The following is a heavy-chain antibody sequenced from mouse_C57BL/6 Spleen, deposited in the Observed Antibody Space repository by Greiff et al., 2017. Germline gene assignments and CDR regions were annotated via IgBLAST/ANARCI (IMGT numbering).Heavy chain of an antibody. CDR3: ARAYYSNYQFAY. CDR1: GYTFTDYN. CDR2: INPNNGGT. Sequence: VQLQQSGPELVKPGASVKIPCTASGYTFTDYNMDWVKQSHGKSLEWIGDINPNNGGTIYTQKFKGKATLTVDKSSSTAYMELRSLTSEDTAVYYCARAYYSNYQFAYWGQGTLVTVSA. D-gene: IGHD2-5*01. J-gene: IGHJ3*01. V-gene: IGHV1-18*01.